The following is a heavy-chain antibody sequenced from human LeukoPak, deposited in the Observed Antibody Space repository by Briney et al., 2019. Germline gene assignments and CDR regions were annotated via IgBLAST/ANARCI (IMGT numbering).Heavy chain of an antibody. CDR3: ATSGTDDY. CDR1: GYTFTSSY. V-gene: IGHV1-46*03. CDR2: INLSGGST. J-gene: IGHJ4*02. D-gene: IGHD1-26*01. Sequence: GASVKVSCEASGYTFTSSYMHWVRQAPGQGLEWMGIINLSGGSTSYAQKFQGRVTMTRVTSTSTVYMELSSLRSEDTAVYYCATSGTDDYWGQGTLVTVSS.